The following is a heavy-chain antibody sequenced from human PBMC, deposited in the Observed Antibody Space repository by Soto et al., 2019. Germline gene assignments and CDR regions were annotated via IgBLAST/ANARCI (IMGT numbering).Heavy chain of an antibody. V-gene: IGHV3-30*18. J-gene: IGHJ6*02. CDR2: ISYDGSNK. CDR3: AKDRLSIAGWYYYYGMDV. CDR1: GFTFSSYG. Sequence: QVQLVESGGGVVQPGRSLRLSCAASGFTFSSYGMHWVRQAPGKGLEWVAVISYDGSNKYYADSVKGRFTISRDNSKNTLYQQMNSLRAEDTAVYYCAKDRLSIAGWYYYYGMDVWGQGTTVTVSS. D-gene: IGHD6-6*01.